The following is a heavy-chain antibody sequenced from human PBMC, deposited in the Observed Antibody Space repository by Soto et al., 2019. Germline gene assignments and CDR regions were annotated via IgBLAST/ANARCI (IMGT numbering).Heavy chain of an antibody. D-gene: IGHD2-8*01. CDR1: GGSCSGYY. Sequence: SETLSLTCAVYGGSCSGYYWSWIRQPPGKGLEWIGEINHSGSTNYNPSLKSRVTISVDTSKNQFSLKLSSVTAADTAVYYCARGRKYCTNGVCYTFDYWGQGTLVTVSS. V-gene: IGHV4-34*01. J-gene: IGHJ4*02. CDR2: INHSGST. CDR3: ARGRKYCTNGVCYTFDY.